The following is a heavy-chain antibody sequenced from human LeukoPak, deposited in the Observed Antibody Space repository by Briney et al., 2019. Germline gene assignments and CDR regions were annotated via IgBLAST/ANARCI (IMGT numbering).Heavy chain of an antibody. Sequence: SETLSLTCTVSGGSISSGGYYWSWIRQHPGKGLEWIGYIYYSGSTDYNPSLKSLVTISVDTSKNQFSLKLSSVTAADTAVYYCARVVLTTVELRFDYWGQGSQVTVSS. CDR2: IYYSGST. V-gene: IGHV4-31*01. CDR1: GGSISSGGYY. J-gene: IGHJ4*02. CDR3: ARVVLTTVELRFDY. D-gene: IGHD4-11*01.